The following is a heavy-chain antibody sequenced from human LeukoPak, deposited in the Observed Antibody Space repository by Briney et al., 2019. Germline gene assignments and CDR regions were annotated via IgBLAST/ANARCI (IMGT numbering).Heavy chain of an antibody. Sequence: SETLSLTCIVSGYSISSGYYWGWIRQSPGKGLEWIGTIYRSGSTYYNPSLKSRVTISVDTSKNQFSLKLSSVTAADTAVYYCARGYFDWLSQAPNWFDPWGQGTLVTVSS. CDR3: ARGYFDWLSQAPNWFDP. D-gene: IGHD3-9*01. CDR1: GYSISSGYY. CDR2: IYRSGST. J-gene: IGHJ5*02. V-gene: IGHV4-38-2*02.